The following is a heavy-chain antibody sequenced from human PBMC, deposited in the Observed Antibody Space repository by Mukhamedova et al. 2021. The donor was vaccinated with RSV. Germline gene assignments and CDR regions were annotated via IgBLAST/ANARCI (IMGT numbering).Heavy chain of an antibody. D-gene: IGHD2-8*02. CDR3: ARTGSTGGLEY. Sequence: AVSVRSRITINPDTSKNQFSLHLNSVTPDDTAVYYCARTGSTGGLEYWGQGTLVTVSS. J-gene: IGHJ4*02. V-gene: IGHV6-1*01.